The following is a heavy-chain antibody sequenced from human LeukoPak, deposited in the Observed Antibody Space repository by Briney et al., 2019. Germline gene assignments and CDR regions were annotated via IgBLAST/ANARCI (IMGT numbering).Heavy chain of an antibody. CDR2: ISAYNGNT. CDR3: ARDYRRQLELLDY. J-gene: IGHJ4*02. CDR1: GYTFTGYY. D-gene: IGHD1-7*01. V-gene: IGHV1-18*04. Sequence: ASVKVSCKASGYTFTGYYMHWVRQAPGQGLEWMGWISAYNGNTNYAQKLQGRVTMTTDTSTSTAYMELRSLRSDDTAVYYCARDYRRQLELLDYWGQGTLVTVSS.